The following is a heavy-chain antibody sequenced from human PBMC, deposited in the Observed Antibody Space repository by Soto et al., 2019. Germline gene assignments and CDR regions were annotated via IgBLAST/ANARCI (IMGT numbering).Heavy chain of an antibody. CDR1: GGSISSYY. J-gene: IGHJ3*02. CDR2: IYTSGST. Sequence: QVQLQESGPGLVKPSETLSLTCTVSGGSISSYYWSWIRQPAGKGLEWIGRIYTSGSTNYNPSLKSRVTMSVDTSKNQFSLKLSSVTAADTAVYYCAASTRLYIHDAFDIWGQGTMVTVSS. D-gene: IGHD2-2*01. CDR3: AASTRLYIHDAFDI. V-gene: IGHV4-4*07.